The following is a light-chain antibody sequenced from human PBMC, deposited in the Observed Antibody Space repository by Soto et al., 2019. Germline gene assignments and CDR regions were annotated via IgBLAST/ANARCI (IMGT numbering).Light chain of an antibody. V-gene: IGLV2-14*01. CDR3: SSYTSATTYV. Sequence: QSALTQPASVSGSPGQSITISCTGTSSDVGAYNYDSWYQQYPGEAPKVIIYDVSHRPAGVSNRFSGSKSGNTASLTISGXXXXDEADYYCSSYTSATTYVFGTGTKLTVL. J-gene: IGLJ1*01. CDR2: DVS. CDR1: SSDVGAYNY.